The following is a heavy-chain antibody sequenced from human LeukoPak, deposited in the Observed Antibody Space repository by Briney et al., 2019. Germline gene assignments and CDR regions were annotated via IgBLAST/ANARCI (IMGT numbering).Heavy chain of an antibody. CDR3: ARVPEWFGELLEHFDY. Sequence: ASVKVSCKASGYTFTRYYMHWVRQAPGQGLEWMGRINPNSGGTNYAQKFQGRVTMTRDTSISTAYMELSRLRSDDTAVYYCARVPEWFGELLEHFDYWGQGTLVTVS. CDR1: GYTFTRYY. J-gene: IGHJ4*02. D-gene: IGHD3-10*01. CDR2: INPNSGGT. V-gene: IGHV1-2*06.